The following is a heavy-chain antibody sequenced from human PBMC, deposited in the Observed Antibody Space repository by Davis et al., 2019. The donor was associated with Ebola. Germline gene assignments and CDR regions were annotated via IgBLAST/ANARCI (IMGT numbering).Heavy chain of an antibody. Sequence: SVQVSCKASGGTFSSYAISWVRQAPGQGLEWMGGIIPIFGTANYAQKFQGRVTITADESTSTAYMELSSLRSEDTAVYYCARVMRAVVAANANWFEPWGQGTLVTVSS. CDR1: GGTFSSYA. V-gene: IGHV1-69*13. D-gene: IGHD2-15*01. CDR3: ARVMRAVVAANANWFEP. J-gene: IGHJ5*02. CDR2: IIPIFGTA.